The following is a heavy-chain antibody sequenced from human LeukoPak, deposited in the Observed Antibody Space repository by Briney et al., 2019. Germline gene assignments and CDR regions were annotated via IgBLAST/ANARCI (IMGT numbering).Heavy chain of an antibody. V-gene: IGHV4-31*03. CDR1: GGSINSGGYY. CDR3: ARATATARDAFDI. D-gene: IGHD6-13*01. Sequence: AAQTLSLTCTVSGGSINSGGYYWSWVRLHPGKGLEWLGYMYYSGSTYYNPSLSSRLSISLDMSKNQFSLKLNSVTAADTAVYYCARATATARDAFDIWGQGTMVTVSS. J-gene: IGHJ3*02. CDR2: MYYSGST.